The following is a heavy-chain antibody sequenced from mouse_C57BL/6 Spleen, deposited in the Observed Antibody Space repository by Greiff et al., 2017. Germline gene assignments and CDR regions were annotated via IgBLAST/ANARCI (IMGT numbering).Heavy chain of an antibody. V-gene: IGHV5-6*01. CDR1: GFTFSSYG. Sequence: EVHLVESGGDLVKPGGSLKLSCAASGFTFSSYGMSWVRQTPDKRLEWVATISSGGSYTYYPDSVKGRFTISRDNAKNTLYLQMSSLKSEDTAMYYCARIYYDYDWYFDVWGTGTTVTVSS. J-gene: IGHJ1*03. CDR3: ARIYYDYDWYFDV. D-gene: IGHD2-4*01. CDR2: ISSGGSYT.